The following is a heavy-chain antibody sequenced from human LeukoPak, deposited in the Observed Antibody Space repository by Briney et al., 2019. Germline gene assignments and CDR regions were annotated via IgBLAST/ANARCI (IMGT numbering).Heavy chain of an antibody. CDR2: IYHSGST. J-gene: IGHJ5*02. Sequence: PSETLSLTCTVSGGSISSGGYYWSWIRQPPGKGLEWIGYIYHSGSTYYNPSLKSRVTISVDRSKNQFSLKVSSVTAADTAVYYCARAPDQLRWFDPWGQGTLVTVSS. CDR1: GGSISSGGYY. V-gene: IGHV4-30-2*01. D-gene: IGHD2-2*01. CDR3: ARAPDQLRWFDP.